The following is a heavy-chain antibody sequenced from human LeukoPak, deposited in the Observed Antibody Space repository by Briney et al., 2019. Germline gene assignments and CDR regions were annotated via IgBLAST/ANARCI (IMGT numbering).Heavy chain of an antibody. D-gene: IGHD3-3*01. V-gene: IGHV3-53*01. J-gene: IGHJ4*02. CDR3: ARADDFWSGADY. CDR2: IYSGGST. CDR1: GFTVSSNY. Sequence: GGSLRLSCAASGFTVSSNYMSWVRQAPGKGLEWVSVIYSGGSTYYADSVKGRFTISRDNTKNTLYLQMNSLRAEDTAVYYCARADDFWSGADYWGQGTLVTVSS.